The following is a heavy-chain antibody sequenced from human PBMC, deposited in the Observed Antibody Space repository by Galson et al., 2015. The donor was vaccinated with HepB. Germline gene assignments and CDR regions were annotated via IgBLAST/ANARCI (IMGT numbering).Heavy chain of an antibody. J-gene: IGHJ4*02. CDR2: ISYDGGKR. CDR1: GFTFSSYA. V-gene: IGHV3-30-3*01. Sequence: SLRLSCAASGFTFSSYAMHWVRQAPGKGLEWVAFISYDGGKRYYADSVKGRFTISRDNSKNTVFLQMNSLRTEDTAVYYCAKGVVISAVFDYWGQGTLVIVSS. CDR3: AKGVVISAVFDY. D-gene: IGHD2-15*01.